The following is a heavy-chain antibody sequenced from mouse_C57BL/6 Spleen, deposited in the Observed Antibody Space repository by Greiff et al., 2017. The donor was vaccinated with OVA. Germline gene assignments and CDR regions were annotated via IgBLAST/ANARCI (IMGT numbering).Heavy chain of an antibody. CDR2: ISSGGSYT. CDR3: ARQEGVVDY. V-gene: IGHV5-6*01. J-gene: IGHJ2*01. Sequence: EVMLVESGGDLVKPGGSLKLSCAASGFTFSSYGMSWVRQTPDKRLEWVATISSGGSYTYYPDSVKGRFTISRDNAKNTLYLQMSSLKSEDTAMYYCARQEGVVDYWGQGTTLTVSS. CDR1: GFTFSSYG.